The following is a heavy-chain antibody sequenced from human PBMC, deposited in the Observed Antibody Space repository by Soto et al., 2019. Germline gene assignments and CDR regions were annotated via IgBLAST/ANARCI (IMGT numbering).Heavy chain of an antibody. D-gene: IGHD2-2*01. Sequence: SETLSLTCTVSGGSISGYYWSWIRQPPGKGLEWIGYIYYSGSTNYNPSLKSRVTISIDTFKNQFSLNLSSVTAADTAVYYCARSIVSAAAFDYWGQGTLVTVSS. CDR2: IYYSGST. J-gene: IGHJ4*02. V-gene: IGHV4-59*01. CDR3: ARSIVSAAAFDY. CDR1: GGSISGYY.